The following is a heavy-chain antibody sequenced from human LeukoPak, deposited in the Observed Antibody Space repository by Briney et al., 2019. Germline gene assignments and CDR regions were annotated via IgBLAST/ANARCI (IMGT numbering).Heavy chain of an antibody. CDR3: ARDIGNSGFNLDY. D-gene: IGHD5-12*01. Sequence: PGRSLRLSCVVSGSTFSTHGFHWVRQAPGKGLEWVSVIWHDGGRKEYADSVRGRFTISRDNSNLYLQMNSLRAEDTAIYYCARDIGNSGFNLDYWGQGTPVTVSS. J-gene: IGHJ4*02. CDR1: GSTFSTHG. CDR2: IWHDGGRK. V-gene: IGHV3-33*01.